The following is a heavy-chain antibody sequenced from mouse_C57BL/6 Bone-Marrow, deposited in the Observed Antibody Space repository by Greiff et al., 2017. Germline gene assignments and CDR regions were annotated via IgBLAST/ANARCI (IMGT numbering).Heavy chain of an antibody. V-gene: IGHV5-16*01. CDR1: GFTFSDYY. J-gene: IGHJ2*01. CDR2: INYDGSST. Sequence: EVQLVESEGGLVQPGSSMKLSCTASGFTFSDYYMAWVRQVPEKGLEWVANINYDGSSTYYLDSLQSRFIISRDNAKNILYLQMSSLKSEDTATYYCARGDGRYYFDYWGQGTTLTVSS. CDR3: ARGDGRYYFDY. D-gene: IGHD1-1*01.